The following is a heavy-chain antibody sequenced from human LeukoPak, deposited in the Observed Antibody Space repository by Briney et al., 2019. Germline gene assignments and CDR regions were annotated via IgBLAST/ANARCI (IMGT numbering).Heavy chain of an antibody. CDR2: ISSSGSTI. D-gene: IGHD3-10*01. CDR1: GFTFSDYY. V-gene: IGHV3-11*01. CDR3: AREPTQPLRFGEFHPFDN. J-gene: IGHJ4*02. Sequence: GGSLRLPCAASGFTFSDYYMSWIRQAPGKGLEWVSYISSSGSTIYYADSVKGRFTISRDNAKNSLYLQMNSLRAEDTAVYYCAREPTQPLRFGEFHPFDNWGQGTLVTVSS.